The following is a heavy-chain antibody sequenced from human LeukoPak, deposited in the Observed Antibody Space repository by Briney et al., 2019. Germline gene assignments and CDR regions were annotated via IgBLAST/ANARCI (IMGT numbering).Heavy chain of an antibody. D-gene: IGHD6-19*01. CDR2: ISYDGSNK. CDR3: ARESSGWYCDY. J-gene: IGHJ4*02. CDR1: GFTFSSYA. V-gene: IGHV3-30-3*01. Sequence: GGSLRLSCAASGFTFSSYATHWVRQAPGKGLEWVAVISYDGSNKYYADSVKGRFTISRDNSKNTLYLQMNSLRAEDTAVYYCARESSGWYCDYWGQGTLVTVSS.